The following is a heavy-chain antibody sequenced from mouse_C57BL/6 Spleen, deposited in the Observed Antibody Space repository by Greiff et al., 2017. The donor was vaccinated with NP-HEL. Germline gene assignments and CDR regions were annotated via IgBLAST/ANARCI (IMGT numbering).Heavy chain of an antibody. Sequence: QVQLQQPGAELVMPGASVKLSCKASGYTFTSYWMHWVKQRPGQGLEWIGEIDPSDSYTNYNQKFKGKSTLTVDKSSSAAYMQLSSLTSEDSAVYYCASGLPFDYWGQGTTLTVSS. V-gene: IGHV1-69*01. CDR1: GYTFTSYW. D-gene: IGHD3-1*01. J-gene: IGHJ2*01. CDR2: IDPSDSYT. CDR3: ASGLPFDY.